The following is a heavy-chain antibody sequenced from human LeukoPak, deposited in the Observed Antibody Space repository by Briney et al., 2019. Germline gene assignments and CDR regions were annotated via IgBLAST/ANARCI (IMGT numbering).Heavy chain of an antibody. J-gene: IGHJ4*02. D-gene: IGHD6-19*01. CDR1: GGSISSYY. CDR3: ARGSRWQWLNY. V-gene: IGHV4-59*01. CDR2: IYYSGST. Sequence: SETLSLTCTVSGGSISSYYWSWIRQPPGKGLEWIGYIYYSGSTNYNPSLKSRVTISVDTSKNQFSLKLSSVTAADTAVYHCARGSRWQWLNYWGQGTLVTVSS.